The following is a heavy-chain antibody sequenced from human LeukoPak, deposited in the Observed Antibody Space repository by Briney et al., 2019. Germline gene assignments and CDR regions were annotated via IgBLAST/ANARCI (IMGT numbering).Heavy chain of an antibody. J-gene: IGHJ4*02. CDR1: GYTLTELS. CDR2: FDPEDGET. V-gene: IGHV1-24*01. D-gene: IGHD6-13*01. CDR3: ASYGCISSWSGDYFDY. Sequence: GASVNVSCKVSGYTLTELSMHWVRQAPGKRLEWMGGFDPEDGETIYAQKFQGRVTMTEDTSTDTAYMELSSLRSEDTAVYYCASYGCISSWSGDYFDYWGQRTLVTVSS.